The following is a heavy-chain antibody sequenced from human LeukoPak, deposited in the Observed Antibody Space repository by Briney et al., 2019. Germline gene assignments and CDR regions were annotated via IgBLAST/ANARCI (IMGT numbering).Heavy chain of an antibody. Sequence: PGGSLRLSCAASGFTFSSYAMHWVRQAPGKGLEWVAVISYDGSNKYYADSVKGRFTISRDNSKNTLYLQMNSLRAEDTAVYYCANPISDYYYYYMDVWGKGTTVTVSS. CDR3: ANPISDYYYYYMDV. CDR2: ISYDGSNK. V-gene: IGHV3-30-3*01. D-gene: IGHD6-25*01. CDR1: GFTFSSYA. J-gene: IGHJ6*03.